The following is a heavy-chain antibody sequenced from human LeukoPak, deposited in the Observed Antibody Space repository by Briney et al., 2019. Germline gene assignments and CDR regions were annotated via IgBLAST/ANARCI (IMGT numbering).Heavy chain of an antibody. CDR1: GFIFSSYD. Sequence: AGGSLRLSCSASGFIFSSYDMSWVRQAPGKGLEWVSSISGSGDRTIYADSVRGRVIISRGRSKNTLYLQMSSLRAEDTAVYYCAKVPQPDYYFDYWGQGSLVTVSS. J-gene: IGHJ4*02. CDR3: AKVPQPDYYFDY. CDR2: ISGSGDRT. V-gene: IGHV3-23*01.